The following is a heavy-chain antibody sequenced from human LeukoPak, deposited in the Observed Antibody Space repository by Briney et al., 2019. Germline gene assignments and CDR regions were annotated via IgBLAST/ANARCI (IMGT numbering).Heavy chain of an antibody. D-gene: IGHD1-26*01. CDR2: INAGNGNT. CDR3: ARIGWELPHTDYYFDY. Sequence: ASVKVSCKASGYDFTSYAMHWVRQAPGQRLEWMGWINAGNGNTKYSQKFQDRVTITRDTSASTAYMELNSLRSEDTAVYYCARIGWELPHTDYYFDYWGQGTLVTVSS. J-gene: IGHJ4*02. CDR1: GYDFTSYA. V-gene: IGHV1-3*01.